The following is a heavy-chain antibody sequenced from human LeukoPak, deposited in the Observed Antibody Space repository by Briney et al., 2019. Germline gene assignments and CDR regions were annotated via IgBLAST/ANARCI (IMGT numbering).Heavy chain of an antibody. D-gene: IGHD1-26*01. V-gene: IGHV4-39*01. J-gene: IGHJ3*02. CDR2: IYYSGST. CDR1: GGSISSSSYY. Sequence: SETLSLTCTVSGGSISSSSYYWGWIRQPPGKGLEWIGSIYYSGSTYYNPSLKSRVTISVDTSKNQFSLKLSPVTAADTAVYYCARHREGAPRAFDIWGQGTMVTVSS. CDR3: ARHREGAPRAFDI.